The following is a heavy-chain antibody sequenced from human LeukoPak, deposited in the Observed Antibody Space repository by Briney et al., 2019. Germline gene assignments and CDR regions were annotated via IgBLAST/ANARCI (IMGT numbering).Heavy chain of an antibody. Sequence: GRSLRLSCAASGFTFDDYAMHWFRQAPGKGLGWVSGISWNSGSIGYADSVKGRFTISRDNAKNSLYLQMNSLRAEDTALYYCAKAWDYGGNSLVDYWGQGTLVTVSS. V-gene: IGHV3-9*01. CDR1: GFTFDDYA. D-gene: IGHD4-23*01. J-gene: IGHJ4*02. CDR3: AKAWDYGGNSLVDY. CDR2: ISWNSGSI.